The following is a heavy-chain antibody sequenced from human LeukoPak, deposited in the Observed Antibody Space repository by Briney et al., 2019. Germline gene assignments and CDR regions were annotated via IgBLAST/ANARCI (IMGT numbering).Heavy chain of an antibody. CDR1: GFTFNNYA. D-gene: IGHD3-10*01. J-gene: IGHJ6*02. CDR2: ISGSGGST. V-gene: IGHV3-23*01. Sequence: GGSLRLSCAASGFTFNNYAMSWVRQAPGKGLEWVSAISGSGGSTYYADSVKGRFTISRDNSKNTLYLQMNTLRAEDTAVYYCAKDRGSHGGMDVWGQGTTVTVSS. CDR3: AKDRGSHGGMDV.